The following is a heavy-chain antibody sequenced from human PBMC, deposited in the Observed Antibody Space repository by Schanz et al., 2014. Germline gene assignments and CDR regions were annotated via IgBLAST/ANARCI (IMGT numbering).Heavy chain of an antibody. Sequence: EVHLLDSGGGLVQPGGSLRLSCLASGFAFSSYGMNWLRQAPGKGLEWVSVIGVDGTTTYYADSVKGRFTISRDNSKNTLYLQMNSLRPEDTAVYYCAKSQGSSFDSWGQGTLVTVSS. CDR2: IGVDGTTT. D-gene: IGHD6-13*01. V-gene: IGHV3-23*01. CDR1: GFAFSSYG. CDR3: AKSQGSSFDS. J-gene: IGHJ4*02.